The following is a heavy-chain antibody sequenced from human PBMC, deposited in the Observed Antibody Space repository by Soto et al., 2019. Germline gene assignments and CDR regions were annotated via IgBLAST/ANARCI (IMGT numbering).Heavy chain of an antibody. V-gene: IGHV1-69*01. Sequence: QVQLVQSGAEVKKPGSSVKVSCKASGGTFSSFAFTWVRQAPGQGLEWMGGIIPIYGTPTYAQKFQGRVTITADESTTTSFMELSSLRSEDTALYFCARGFVTATHFFDSWGHGTLVTVSS. CDR2: IIPIYGTP. CDR3: ARGFVTATHFFDS. J-gene: IGHJ4*01. CDR1: GGTFSSFA. D-gene: IGHD2-21*02.